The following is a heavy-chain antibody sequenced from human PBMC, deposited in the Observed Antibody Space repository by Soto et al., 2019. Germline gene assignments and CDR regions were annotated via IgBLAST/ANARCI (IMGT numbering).Heavy chain of an antibody. CDR1: GGSISSYY. CDR3: ASQTYATKRGYSYGYQDY. D-gene: IGHD5-18*01. CDR2: IYYSGST. Sequence: TETLSLTCTVSGGSISSYYWSWIRQPPGKGLEWIGYIYYSGSTNYNPSLKSRVTISVDTSKNQFSLKLSSVTAADTAVYYCASQTYATKRGYSYGYQDYWGQGTLVTVSS. J-gene: IGHJ4*02. V-gene: IGHV4-59*08.